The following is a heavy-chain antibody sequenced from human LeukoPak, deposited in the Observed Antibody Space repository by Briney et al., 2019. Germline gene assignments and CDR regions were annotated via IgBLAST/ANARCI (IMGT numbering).Heavy chain of an antibody. J-gene: IGHJ4*02. CDR3: ARDYRPYYYDSSGYVGL. D-gene: IGHD3-22*01. CDR2: ISAYNGNT. Sequence: GASVKVSCKASGGTFSSYAISWVRQAPGQGLEWMGWISAYNGNTNYAQKLQGRDTMTTDTSTSTAYMELRSLRSDDTAVYYCARDYRPYYYDSSGYVGLWGQGTLVTVSS. CDR1: GGTFSSYA. V-gene: IGHV1-18*01.